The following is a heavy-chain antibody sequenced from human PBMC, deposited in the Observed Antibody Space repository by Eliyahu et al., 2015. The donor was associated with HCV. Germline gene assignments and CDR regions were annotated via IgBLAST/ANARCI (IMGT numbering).Heavy chain of an antibody. CDR1: GXSXXSSY. J-gene: IGHJ4*02. CDR3: ARGTTSWAAY. V-gene: IGHV4-59*01. Sequence: QVQLQESGPGLLKPSETLSLTCTVAGXSXXSSYWSWLRXSPGKGLEWIGYVSYSGEARYSPSLRSRVTMSIPTSKTQFSLKLNSVTAADTAVYFCARGTTSWAAYWGQGTLVTVSS. CDR2: VSYSGEA. D-gene: IGHD2/OR15-2a*01.